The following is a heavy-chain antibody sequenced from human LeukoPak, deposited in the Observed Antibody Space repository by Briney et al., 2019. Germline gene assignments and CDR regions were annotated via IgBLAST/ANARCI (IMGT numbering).Heavy chain of an antibody. Sequence: SETLSLTCAVYGGSFSGYYWSWIRQPPGKGLEWIGEINHSGSINYNPSLKSRVTISVDTSKNQFSLKLSSVTAADTAVYYCASRYDSSGYYFDYWGQGTLVTVSS. CDR1: GGSFSGYY. D-gene: IGHD3-22*01. V-gene: IGHV4-34*01. CDR3: ASRYDSSGYYFDY. CDR2: INHSGSI. J-gene: IGHJ4*02.